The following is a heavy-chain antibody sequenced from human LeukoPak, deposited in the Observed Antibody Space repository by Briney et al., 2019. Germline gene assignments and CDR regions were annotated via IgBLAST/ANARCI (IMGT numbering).Heavy chain of an antibody. D-gene: IGHD1-26*01. CDR3: ARGAGGDMYSGSHRPIDY. V-gene: IGHV4-59*01. CDR1: GGSISSYY. J-gene: IGHJ4*02. CDR2: IYYSGST. Sequence: SETLSLTCTVSGGSISSYYWSWIRQPPGKGLEWIGYIYYSGSTNYNPSLKGRVTISVDTSKNQFSLKLSSVTAADTAVYYCARGAGGDMYSGSHRPIDYWGQGTLVTVSS.